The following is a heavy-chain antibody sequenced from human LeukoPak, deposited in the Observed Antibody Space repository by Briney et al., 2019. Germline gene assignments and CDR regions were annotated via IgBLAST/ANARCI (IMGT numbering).Heavy chain of an antibody. CDR1: GYTFTDYY. V-gene: IGHV1-2*02. CDR3: ARANFLYCSSTSCLFDY. Sequence: ASVTVSCKASGYTFTDYYMHWVRQAPGQGFEWMGWINPNDGDPYYAQKFQGRVTMTRDTSISTAHMEVSGLRSDDTAVYHCARANFLYCSSTSCLFDYWGQGTLVTVSS. CDR2: INPNDGDP. J-gene: IGHJ4*02. D-gene: IGHD2-2*01.